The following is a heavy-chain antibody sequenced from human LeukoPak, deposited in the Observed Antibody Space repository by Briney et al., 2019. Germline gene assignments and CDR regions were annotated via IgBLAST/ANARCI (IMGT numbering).Heavy chain of an antibody. D-gene: IGHD2-2*02. CDR2: INPSSGST. J-gene: IGHJ5*02. V-gene: IGHV1-46*01. Sequence: ASVKVSCKASGYTFTSYYMHWVRQAPGQGLDWMGIINPSSGSTSYAQKFQGRVTMTRDTSTSTVYMELSSLRSEDTAVYYCASSPNYCSSTSCYKGGDWFDPWGQGTLVTVSS. CDR3: ASSPNYCSSTSCYKGGDWFDP. CDR1: GYTFTSYY.